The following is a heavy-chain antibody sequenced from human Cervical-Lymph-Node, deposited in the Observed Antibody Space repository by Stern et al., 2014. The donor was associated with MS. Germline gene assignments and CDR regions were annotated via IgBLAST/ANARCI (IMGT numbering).Heavy chain of an antibody. CDR3: ARDSSSSPIDY. D-gene: IGHD6-6*01. CDR1: GFTFTRHA. CDR2: ISSSSSNI. Sequence: EVQLVESGGGLVQPGASLRLSCAASGFTFTRHAMNWVRQAPGKGLEWLSYISSSSSNIYYADSVKGRFTISRDNAMDSLFLQMNSLRDEDTAVYYCARDSSSSPIDYWGQGILVSVSS. V-gene: IGHV3-48*02. J-gene: IGHJ4*02.